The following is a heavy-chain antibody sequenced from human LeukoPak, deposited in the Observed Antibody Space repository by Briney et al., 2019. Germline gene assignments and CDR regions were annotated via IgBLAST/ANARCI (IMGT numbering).Heavy chain of an antibody. J-gene: IGHJ4*02. CDR2: ISYDGSNK. D-gene: IGHD6-13*01. V-gene: IGHV3-30-3*01. CDR1: GFTFSSYA. Sequence: WGSLRLSCAASGFTFSSYAMHWVRQAPGKGLEWVAVISYDGSNKYYADSVKGRFTISRDKSKNTLYLQMNSLRAEDTAVYYCARDEQLVGYFDYWGQGTLVTVSS. CDR3: ARDEQLVGYFDY.